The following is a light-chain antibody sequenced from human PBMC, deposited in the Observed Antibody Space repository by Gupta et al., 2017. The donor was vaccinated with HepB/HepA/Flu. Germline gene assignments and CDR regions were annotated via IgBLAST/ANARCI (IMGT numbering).Light chain of an antibody. J-gene: IGLJ3*02. Sequence: QAGLTHPPSLSKGLSQHATLTCTGPSNNVGNQGASWLQHHQGHTPTLLSYRNNIRPSGISERVSASRSGNTASLTITVPQPEDEADYYCSAWASSLSAHGVFGGGTKLTVL. CDR3: SAWASSLSAHGV. V-gene: IGLV10-54*04. CDR2: RNN. CDR1: SNNVGNQG.